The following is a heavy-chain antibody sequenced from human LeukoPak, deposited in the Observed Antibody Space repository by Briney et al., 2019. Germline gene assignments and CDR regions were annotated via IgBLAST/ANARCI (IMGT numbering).Heavy chain of an antibody. CDR1: GFTFRTCA. CDR3: VAWVQHHFDY. J-gene: IGHJ4*02. CDR2: ICGGCDNT. V-gene: IGHV3-23*01. D-gene: IGHD1-1*01. Sequence: GGSLRLSCVASGFTFRTCAMNWVRQSPGKGLEWVSTICGGCDNTHYADSVKGRFTISRDDSKNTLYLHINNMRAEDTAVYFCVAWVQHHFDYWGQGTLVTVSS.